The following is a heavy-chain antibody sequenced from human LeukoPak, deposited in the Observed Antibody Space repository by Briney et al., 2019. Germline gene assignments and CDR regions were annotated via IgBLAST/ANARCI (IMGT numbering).Heavy chain of an antibody. CDR1: GFTVSSNY. D-gene: IGHD3-9*01. J-gene: IGHJ4*02. Sequence: GGSLRLSCAASGFTVSSNYMSWVRQAPGKGLEWVSVIYSGGSTYYADSVKGRFTISRDNAKNSLYLQMNSLRAEDTAVYYCARDGQYGILTGYPYFDYWGQGTLVTVSS. V-gene: IGHV3-66*01. CDR2: IYSGGST. CDR3: ARDGQYGILTGYPYFDY.